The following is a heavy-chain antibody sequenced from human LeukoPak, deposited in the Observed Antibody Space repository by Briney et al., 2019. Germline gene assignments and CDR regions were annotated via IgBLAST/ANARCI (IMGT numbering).Heavy chain of an antibody. CDR2: MSPNSGNT. J-gene: IGHJ6*03. CDR3: ARQGGYDYVWGSYRYYYYYYMDV. D-gene: IGHD3-16*02. V-gene: IGHV1-8*01. Sequence: EASVKVSFKASGYTFTIYDINWVRQATGQGVEWMGWMSPNSGNTGYAQKFQGRVTMTRNTSISTAYMELSSLRSEDTAVYYCARQGGYDYVWGSYRYYYYYYMDVWGKGTTVTIS. CDR1: GYTFTIYD.